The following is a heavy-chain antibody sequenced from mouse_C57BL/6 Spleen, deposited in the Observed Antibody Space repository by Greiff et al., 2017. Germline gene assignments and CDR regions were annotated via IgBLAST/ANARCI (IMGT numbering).Heavy chain of an antibody. D-gene: IGHD1-1*01. Sequence: QVQLQQPGAELVRPGSSVKLSCKASGYTFTSYWMEWVKQRPGQGLEWIGNIYPSDSETHYNQKFKDKATLTVDKSSSTAYMQLSSLTSEDSAVYYCARRDYGNDYWGQGTTLTVSS. J-gene: IGHJ2*01. CDR2: IYPSDSET. CDR1: GYTFTSYW. CDR3: ARRDYGNDY. V-gene: IGHV1-61*01.